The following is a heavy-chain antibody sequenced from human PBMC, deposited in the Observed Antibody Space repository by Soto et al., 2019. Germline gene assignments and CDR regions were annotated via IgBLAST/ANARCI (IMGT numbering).Heavy chain of an antibody. V-gene: IGHV2-5*02. CDR1: GLSLSTTGVG. CDR3: VQSRCGGDCLQSYSSHSYYGLDV. D-gene: IGHD2-21*02. CDR2: IYWDDDK. J-gene: IGHJ6*02. Sequence: QITLKESGPTLVKPTQTLTLTCTFSGLSLSTTGVGVGWIRQPPGKALECLALIYWDDDKRYSPSLKSRLTIPKDTSKNHVVLTMTNMDPVDTATYYCVQSRCGGDCLQSYSSHSYYGLDVWVQGTTVTVSS.